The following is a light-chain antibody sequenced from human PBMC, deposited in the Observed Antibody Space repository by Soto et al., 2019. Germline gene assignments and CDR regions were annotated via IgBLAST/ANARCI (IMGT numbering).Light chain of an antibody. J-gene: IGKJ5*01. CDR2: DAS. V-gene: IGKV3-20*01. Sequence: EIVLTQSPFTLSFSPVERATLSFIATESVVSNYLAWYQLKPGQAPRLLIYDASSRATGIPDRFSGSGSGTDFTLTISRLEPEDFALYYCQQHDILPITFGQGTRLEIK. CDR1: ESVVSNY. CDR3: QQHDILPIT.